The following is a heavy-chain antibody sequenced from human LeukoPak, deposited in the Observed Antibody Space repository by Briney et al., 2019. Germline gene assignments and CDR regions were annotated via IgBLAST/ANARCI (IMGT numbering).Heavy chain of an antibody. CDR3: ATNTRAYAVLLAY. CDR2: INQDGGQK. V-gene: IGHV3-7*01. D-gene: IGHD4-17*01. CDR1: GCTFSSSW. J-gene: IGHJ4*02. Sequence: GGSLKLACAASGCTFSSSWMIWARQAPGRGLEWVANINQDGGQKYYLDSVKGRFTISRDNADNSLYLQMDGLRAEDTAVYYCATNTRAYAVLLAYWGQGTLVTVSS.